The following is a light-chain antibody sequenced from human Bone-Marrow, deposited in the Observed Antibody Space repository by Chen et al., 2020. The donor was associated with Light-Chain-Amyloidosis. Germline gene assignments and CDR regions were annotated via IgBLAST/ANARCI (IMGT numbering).Light chain of an antibody. CDR1: QGISSY. V-gene: IGKV1-9*01. J-gene: IGKJ4*01. CDR3: QHLNPYTL. CDR2: AAS. Sequence: DIQLTQSPSFLSASVGDRVTITCRASQGISSYLAWYQQKPGKAPKLLIYAASTLQSGVPSRFSGSGSGTEFTLTISSLQSEDFATYYCQHLNPYTLFGGGTKVEI.